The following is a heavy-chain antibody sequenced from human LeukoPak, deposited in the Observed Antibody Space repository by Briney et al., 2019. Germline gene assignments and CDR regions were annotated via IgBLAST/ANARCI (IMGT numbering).Heavy chain of an antibody. D-gene: IGHD3-22*01. CDR2: LGWSGNNI. J-gene: IGHJ4*02. Sequence: QSGGSLRHSYAASGFPYDKYAMLWVPPAPGKGLEGVSGLGWSGNNIGHADSVKGRFTISRDHAKTSLYLQMSSLRAEDTALYYGAKDIGVNPWYVDYWVQGTLVAVSS. CDR1: GFPYDKYA. CDR3: AKDIGVNPWYVDY. V-gene: IGHV3-9*01.